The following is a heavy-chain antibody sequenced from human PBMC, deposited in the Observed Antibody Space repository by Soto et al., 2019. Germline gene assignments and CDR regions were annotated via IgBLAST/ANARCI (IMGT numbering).Heavy chain of an antibody. V-gene: IGHV1-69*13. Sequence: ASVKVSCKASGGTFSSYAISWVRQAPGQGLEWMGGIIPIFGTANYAQKFQGRVTITADESTSTAYMELSSLRSEDTAVYYCACGDTATTAFDDRGQRALVPVSA. CDR3: ACGDTATTAFDD. CDR1: GGTFSSYA. CDR2: IIPIFGTA. D-gene: IGHD2-21*01. J-gene: IGHJ4*02.